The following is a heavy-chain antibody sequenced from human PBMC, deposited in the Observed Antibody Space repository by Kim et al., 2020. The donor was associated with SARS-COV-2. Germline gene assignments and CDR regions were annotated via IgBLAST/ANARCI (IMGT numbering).Heavy chain of an antibody. CDR2: IWYDGSNK. CDR3: ARACYYDSSVPGY. Sequence: GGSLRLSCAASGFTFSSYGMHWVRQAPGKGLEWVAVIWYDGSNKYYADSVKGRFTISRDNSKNTLYLQMNSLRAEDTAVYYCARACYYDSSVPGYWGQGTLVTVSS. CDR1: GFTFSSYG. J-gene: IGHJ4*02. V-gene: IGHV3-33*01. D-gene: IGHD3-22*01.